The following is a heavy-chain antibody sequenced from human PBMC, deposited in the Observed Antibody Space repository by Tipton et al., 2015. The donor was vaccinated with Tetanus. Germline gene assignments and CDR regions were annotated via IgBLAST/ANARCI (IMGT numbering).Heavy chain of an antibody. V-gene: IGHV4-61*01. Sequence: TLSLTCTVSGGSISSSSYYWSWIRQPPGKGLEWIGYIHYSGDTNYNYNPSLQSRLTISVDTSKNQFSLNLGSVTAADTAVYYCARVGLHVVAGTGQYYFDYWGRGTLVTVSS. J-gene: IGHJ4*02. D-gene: IGHD6-19*01. CDR1: GGSISSSSYY. CDR2: IHYSGDT. CDR3: ARVGLHVVAGTGQYYFDY.